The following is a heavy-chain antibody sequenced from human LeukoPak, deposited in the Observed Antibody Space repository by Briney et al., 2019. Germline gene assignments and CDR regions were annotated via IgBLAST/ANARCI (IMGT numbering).Heavy chain of an antibody. V-gene: IGHV3-21*01. CDR3: VRVAVARYADY. D-gene: IGHD6-19*01. J-gene: IGHJ4*02. CDR2: ISGTSDYV. CDR1: GFTFSSYS. Sequence: GGSLRLSCAASGFTFSSYSINWVRQAPGKGLEGVSSISGTSDYVFHADSVKGRFTIYRDNPKNLVYLQMNSLRGEDTAVYYCVRVAVARYADYWGQGTLVTVSS.